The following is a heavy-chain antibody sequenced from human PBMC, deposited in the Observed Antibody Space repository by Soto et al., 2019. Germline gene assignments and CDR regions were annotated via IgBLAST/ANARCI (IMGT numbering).Heavy chain of an antibody. CDR3: ARQGFGELHGLVDV. CDR1: GGPMNNYY. J-gene: IGHJ6*02. Sequence: QVQLQESGPGLVKPSETLSLTCTISGGPMNNYYCSWFRQPRGQGLEWIGYMGYNGFTRYNPSLRXXVXXSLDTDKNQFSLNLSSVTAADTALYYCARQGFGELHGLVDVWGQGITVTVSS. CDR2: MGYNGFT. V-gene: IGHV4-59*08. D-gene: IGHD3-10*01.